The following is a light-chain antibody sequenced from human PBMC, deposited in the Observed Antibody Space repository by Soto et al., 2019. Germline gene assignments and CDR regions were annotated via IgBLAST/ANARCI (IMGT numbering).Light chain of an antibody. CDR3: QQYYSTPYT. CDR1: QSVLYSSNNKNY. Sequence: DIVMTQSPHSLAVSLGERATINCKSSQSVLYSSNNKNYLAWYQQKPGQPPKLLIYWASTRESGVPDRLSGSGSGTDFTLTISSLQAEDVAVYDCQQYYSTPYTFGQGTKPEIK. J-gene: IGKJ2*01. V-gene: IGKV4-1*01. CDR2: WAS.